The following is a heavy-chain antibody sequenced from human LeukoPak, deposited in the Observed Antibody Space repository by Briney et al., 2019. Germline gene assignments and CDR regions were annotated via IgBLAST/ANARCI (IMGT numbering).Heavy chain of an antibody. CDR2: ISYDGSNK. D-gene: IGHD6-13*01. V-gene: IGHV3-30-3*01. J-gene: IGHJ4*02. Sequence: PGGSLRLSCAASGFTFSSYAMHWVRQAPGKGLEWVAIISYDGSNKYYADSVKGRFIISRDNSKNTLYLQMNSLRAEDTAVFYCARDLKYSSSWYGTKIDYWGQGTLVTVSS. CDR3: ARDLKYSSSWYGTKIDY. CDR1: GFTFSSYA.